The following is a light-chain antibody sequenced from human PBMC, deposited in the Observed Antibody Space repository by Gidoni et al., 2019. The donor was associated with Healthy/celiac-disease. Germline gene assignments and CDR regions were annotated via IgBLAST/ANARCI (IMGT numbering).Light chain of an antibody. J-gene: IGKJ2*01. CDR2: GAS. Sequence: EIVLTQSPGPLSWSPGERATLSCRASQSVSSSYLAWYQQKPGQAPRLLISGASSRATGIPDRFSGSGSGTDFTLTISRLEPEDLAVYYCQQYGSSPSMYTFGQWTKLEIK. V-gene: IGKV3-20*01. CDR1: QSVSSSY. CDR3: QQYGSSPSMYT.